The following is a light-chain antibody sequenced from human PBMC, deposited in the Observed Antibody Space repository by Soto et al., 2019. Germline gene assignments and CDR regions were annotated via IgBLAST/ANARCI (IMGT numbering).Light chain of an antibody. J-gene: IGKJ1*01. V-gene: IGKV3-20*01. CDR3: QQYATSPWT. CDR1: QSVGSF. CDR2: GAS. Sequence: EIVLTQSPATLSLSPGERATLSCRASQSVGSFLAWYQQKPGQAPRLLIYGASNRATGIPDRFSGSGSGTGFTLTITRLEPEDFAVYYCQQYATSPWTFGLGTKVDIK.